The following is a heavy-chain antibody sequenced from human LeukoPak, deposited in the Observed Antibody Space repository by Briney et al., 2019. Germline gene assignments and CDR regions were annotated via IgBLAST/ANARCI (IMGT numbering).Heavy chain of an antibody. J-gene: IGHJ4*02. Sequence: GGSLRLSCAASGFTFSSYEMNWVRQAPGKGLEWVSYISSSGSTIYYADSVKGRFTISRDNAKNSLYLQINSLRAEDTAVYYCARDLTSRTSGWGQGTLVTVSS. D-gene: IGHD2-21*02. V-gene: IGHV3-48*03. CDR1: GFTFSSYE. CDR3: ARDLTSRTSG. CDR2: ISSSGSTI.